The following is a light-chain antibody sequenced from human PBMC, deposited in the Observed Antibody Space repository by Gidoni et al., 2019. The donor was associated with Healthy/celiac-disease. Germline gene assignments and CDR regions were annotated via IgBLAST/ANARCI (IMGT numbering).Light chain of an antibody. J-gene: IGLJ2*01. CDR1: SSDVGGYNY. Sequence: SALTQPASVSGSPGPSITISCTGTSSDVGGYNYVSWYQQHTGKAPKLMIYEVSNRPSGVSNRFSGSKSGNTASLTISGLQAEDEADYYCSSYTSSSTDVVFGGGTKLTVL. CDR2: EVS. CDR3: SSYTSSSTDVV. V-gene: IGLV2-14*01.